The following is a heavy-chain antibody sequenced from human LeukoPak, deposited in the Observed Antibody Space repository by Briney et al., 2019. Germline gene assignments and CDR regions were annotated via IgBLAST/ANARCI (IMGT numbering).Heavy chain of an antibody. V-gene: IGHV1-2*02. CDR1: GYTFTGYY. D-gene: IGHD3-10*01. CDR3: ARQTRGYYYGSGSSYYYYYMDV. J-gene: IGHJ6*03. CDR2: INPNSGGT. Sequence: ASVKVSCKASGYTFTGYYMHWVRQAPGQGLEWMGWINPNSGGTNYAQKFQGRVTMTTDTSTKTVNMELRSLRSDDTAVYYCARQTRGYYYGSGSSYYYYYMDVWGKGTTVTISS.